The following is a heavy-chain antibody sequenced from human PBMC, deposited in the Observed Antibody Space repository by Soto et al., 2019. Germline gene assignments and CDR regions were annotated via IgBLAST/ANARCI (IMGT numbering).Heavy chain of an antibody. Sequence: SETLSLTCTVSGGSINTFYWSWVRKPAGKGLEWIGRIFSSGSTSFNPSLESRVAMSVDTSKNHFSLNLSSVTAADMAVYYCAREGSYSAYNFAHGIQLWSFDFWGQGALVTVSS. CDR2: IFSSGST. CDR3: AREGSYSAYNFAHGIQLWSFDF. D-gene: IGHD5-12*01. CDR1: GGSINTFY. V-gene: IGHV4-4*07. J-gene: IGHJ4*02.